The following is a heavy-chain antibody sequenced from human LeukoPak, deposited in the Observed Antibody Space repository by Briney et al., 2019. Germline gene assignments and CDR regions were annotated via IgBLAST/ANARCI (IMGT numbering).Heavy chain of an antibody. V-gene: IGHV3-15*01. CDR2: IKSKTDGGTT. J-gene: IGHJ1*01. CDR3: TTESSWYGYFQH. Sequence: GGSLRLSCVASGFTVSRNYMSWVRQVPGKGLEWVGRIKSKTDGGTTDYAAPVKGRFTISRDDSKNTLYLQMNSLKTEDTAVYYCTTESSWYGYFQHWGQGTLVTVSS. CDR1: GFTVSRNY. D-gene: IGHD6-13*01.